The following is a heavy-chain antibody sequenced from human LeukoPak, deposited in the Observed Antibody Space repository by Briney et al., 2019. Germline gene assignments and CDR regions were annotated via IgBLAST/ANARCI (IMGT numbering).Heavy chain of an antibody. J-gene: IGHJ5*02. CDR3: ARDYGDYSGDWFDP. CDR2: IIPIFGTA. V-gene: IGHV1-69*05. Sequence: SVKVSCKASGGTFSSYAISWVRQAPGQGLEWMGGIIPIFGTANYAQKFQGRVTITTDESTSTAYMDLSSLRSEDTAVYYCARDYGDYSGDWFDPWGQGTLVTVSS. CDR1: GGTFSSYA. D-gene: IGHD4-17*01.